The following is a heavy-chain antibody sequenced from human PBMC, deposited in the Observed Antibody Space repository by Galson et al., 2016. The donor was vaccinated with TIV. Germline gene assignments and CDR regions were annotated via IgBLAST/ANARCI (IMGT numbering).Heavy chain of an antibody. CDR1: GGTLSSYA. V-gene: IGHV1-69*05. D-gene: IGHD5-18*01. Sequence: SVKVSCKASGGTLSSYAVSWVRQAPGQGLEWVGGIIPIFGTSNYAQRFQGRVTITTDESTADSTSTAYMELSSLRSEDTAVYYCAKSIGGYSFGYFHYWGQGTLVTVSS. J-gene: IGHJ4*02. CDR2: IIPIFGTS. CDR3: AKSIGGYSFGYFHY.